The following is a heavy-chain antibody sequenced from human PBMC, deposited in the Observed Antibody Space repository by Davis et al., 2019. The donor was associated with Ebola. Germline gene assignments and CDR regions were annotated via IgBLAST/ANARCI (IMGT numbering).Heavy chain of an antibody. D-gene: IGHD6-19*01. J-gene: IGHJ4*02. Sequence: PGGSLRLSCAASGFTFSSYAMHWVRQAPGKGLEWVAVISYDGSNKYYADYVKGRFTISRDNSKNTLYLQMNSLRAEDTAVYYCARDRRSGWHCYFDYWGQGTLVTVSS. CDR3: ARDRRSGWHCYFDY. CDR2: ISYDGSNK. CDR1: GFTFSSYA. V-gene: IGHV3-30-3*01.